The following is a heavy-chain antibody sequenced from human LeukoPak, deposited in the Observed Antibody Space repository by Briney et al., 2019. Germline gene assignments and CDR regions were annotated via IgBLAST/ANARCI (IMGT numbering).Heavy chain of an antibody. V-gene: IGHV3-7*01. J-gene: IGHJ4*02. CDR2: INQDGSDQ. CDR1: GFIFSNSW. Sequence: GGSLRLSCAASGFIFSNSWMNWVRQAPGKGLEWVANINQDGSDQYYVDSVKGRFTISRDNAKNSLYLQMNSLRAEDTAVYYCARDRSQLVRGTFDYWGQGTLVTVSS. CDR3: ARDRSQLVRGTFDY. D-gene: IGHD6-13*01.